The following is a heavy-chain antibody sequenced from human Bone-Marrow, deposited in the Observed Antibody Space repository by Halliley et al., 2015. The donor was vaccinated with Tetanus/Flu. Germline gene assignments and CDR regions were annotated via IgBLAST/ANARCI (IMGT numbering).Heavy chain of an antibody. CDR2: IYSSGRT. Sequence: FIYSSGRTYYNPSLKSRVPISLDTSKDQFSLKLTSVTAADMAVYYCASNEDYYDGSGLSFDYWGQGTLVTVSS. V-gene: IGHV4-31*02. J-gene: IGHJ4*02. CDR3: ASNEDYYDGSGLSFDY. D-gene: IGHD3-22*01.